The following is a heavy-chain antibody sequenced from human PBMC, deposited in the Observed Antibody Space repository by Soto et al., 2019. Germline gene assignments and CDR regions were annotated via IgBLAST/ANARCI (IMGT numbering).Heavy chain of an antibody. Sequence: QVQLVQSGAEVQKPGSSVKVSCKASGDTFRFYGISWVRQAPGQGLEWMGGIIPTDGTANYAQKVQGRVTITADKSTNTAYMELSSLRSEDTAVYYCAKDLPPGTGRWSGNPNHWGQCTLFTVSS. CDR3: AKDLPPGTGRWSGNPNH. CDR1: GDTFRFYG. J-gene: IGHJ1*01. D-gene: IGHD1-1*01. CDR2: IIPTDGTA. V-gene: IGHV1-69*06.